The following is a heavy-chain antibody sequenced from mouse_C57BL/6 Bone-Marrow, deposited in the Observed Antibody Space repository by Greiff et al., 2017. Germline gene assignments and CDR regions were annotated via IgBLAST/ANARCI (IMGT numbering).Heavy chain of an antibody. D-gene: IGHD1-1*01. CDR3: ARYGMYY. Sequence: VPLQQSGAELARPGASVKLSCKASGYPFTSYGISWVKQRTGQGLEWIGEIYPRSGNTYYNEKFKGKATLTADTSSSTAYMELRSLTSEDSAVSFCARYGMYYWGQGTSVTVSS. J-gene: IGHJ4*01. V-gene: IGHV1-81*01. CDR1: GYPFTSYG. CDR2: IYPRSGNT.